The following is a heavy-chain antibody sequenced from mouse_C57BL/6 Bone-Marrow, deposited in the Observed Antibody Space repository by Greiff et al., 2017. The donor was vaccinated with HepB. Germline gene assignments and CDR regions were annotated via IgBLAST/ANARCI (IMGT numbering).Heavy chain of an antibody. CDR2: IYPSDSET. CDR1: GYTFTSYW. Sequence: QVQLQQPGAELVRPGSSVKLSCKASGYTFTSYWMDWVKQRPGQGLEWIGNIYPSDSETHYNQKFKDKATLTVDKSSSTAHMQLSSLTSEDSAVYYCARGYYWYFDVWGTGTTVTVSS. CDR3: ARGYYWYFDV. V-gene: IGHV1-61*01. J-gene: IGHJ1*03.